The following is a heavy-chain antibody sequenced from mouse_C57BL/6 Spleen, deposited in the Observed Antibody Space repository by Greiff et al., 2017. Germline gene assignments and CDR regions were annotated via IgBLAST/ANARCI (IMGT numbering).Heavy chain of an antibody. D-gene: IGHD2-2*01. Sequence: QVQLQQSGPELVKPGASVKISCKASGYAFSSSWMNWVKQRPGKGLEWIGRIYPGDGDTNYNGKFKGKATLTADKSSSTAYMQLSSLTSEDSAVYVCANYGYDGRYYAMDYWGQGTSVTVSS. CDR2: IYPGDGDT. CDR3: ANYGYDGRYYAMDY. J-gene: IGHJ4*01. V-gene: IGHV1-82*01. CDR1: GYAFSSSW.